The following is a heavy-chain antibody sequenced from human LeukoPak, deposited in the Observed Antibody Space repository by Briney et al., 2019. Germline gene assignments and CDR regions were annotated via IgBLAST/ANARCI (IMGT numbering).Heavy chain of an antibody. D-gene: IGHD3-22*01. CDR3: ARIQNYYDSSGYYLNWFDP. CDR2: INPNSGGT. Sequence: ASVKVSCKASGYTFTGYYMHWVRQAPGQGLEWMGWINPNSGGTNYAQKFQGRVTMTRDTSISTAYMELSRLRSDDTAVYYCARIQNYYDSSGYYLNWFDPWGQGTLVTVSS. V-gene: IGHV1-2*02. CDR1: GYTFTGYY. J-gene: IGHJ5*02.